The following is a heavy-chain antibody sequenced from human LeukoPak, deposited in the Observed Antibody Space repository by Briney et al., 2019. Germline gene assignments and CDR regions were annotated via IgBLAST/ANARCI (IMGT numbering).Heavy chain of an antibody. V-gene: IGHV1-2*06. Sequence: ASVKVSCKASGYTFTGYYMHWVRQAPGQGLERMGRINPNSGGTNYAQKFQGRVTMTRDTSISTAYMELSRLRSDDTAVYYCARDPGCSSTSCSHGFDPWGQGTLVTVSS. CDR1: GYTFTGYY. D-gene: IGHD2-2*01. J-gene: IGHJ5*02. CDR3: ARDPGCSSTSCSHGFDP. CDR2: INPNSGGT.